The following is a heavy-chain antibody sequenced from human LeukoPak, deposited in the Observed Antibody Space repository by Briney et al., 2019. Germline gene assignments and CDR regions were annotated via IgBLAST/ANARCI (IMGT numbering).Heavy chain of an antibody. J-gene: IGHJ4*02. CDR1: GGSFSGHY. CDR3: ARGARDTAMVLLFDY. D-gene: IGHD5-18*01. CDR2: STHSGST. Sequence: SETLSLTCAVYGGSFSGHYWTWIRQPPGKGLEWIGESTHSGSTNYNPSLKSRVAISVDTSKNQFSLKLSSVTAADTAVYYCARGARDTAMVLLFDYWGQGTLVTVSS. V-gene: IGHV4-34*01.